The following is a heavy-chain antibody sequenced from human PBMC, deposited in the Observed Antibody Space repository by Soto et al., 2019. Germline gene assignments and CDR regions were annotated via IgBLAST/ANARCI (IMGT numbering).Heavy chain of an antibody. CDR3: ARAPLSQSSGYLPYFDY. D-gene: IGHD3-22*01. J-gene: IGHJ4*02. Sequence: SETLSLTCAVYGGSFSGYYWSWIRQPPGKGLEWIGEINHSGSTNYNPSLKSRVTISVDTSKNQFSLKLSSVTAADTAVYYCARAPLSQSSGYLPYFDYWGQGTLVTVSS. V-gene: IGHV4-34*01. CDR2: INHSGST. CDR1: GGSFSGYY.